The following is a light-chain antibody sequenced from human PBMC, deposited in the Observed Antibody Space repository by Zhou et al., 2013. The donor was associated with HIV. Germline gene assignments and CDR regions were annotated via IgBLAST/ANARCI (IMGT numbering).Light chain of an antibody. V-gene: IGKV3-15*01. CDR1: QSVSSN. CDR2: GAS. Sequence: EVVMTQSAATLSVSPGESATLSCRASQSVSSNLAWYQQKPGQAPRLLIYGASTRATGIPARFSGSGSGTEFTPTISSLQSEDFAVYYCQQYNNWPYTFGQGTKLEIK. J-gene: IGKJ2*01. CDR3: QQYNNWPYT.